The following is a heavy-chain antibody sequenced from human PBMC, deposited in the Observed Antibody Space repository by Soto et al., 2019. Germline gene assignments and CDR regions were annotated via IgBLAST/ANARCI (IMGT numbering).Heavy chain of an antibody. CDR3: ASGMSTT. Sequence: QVQLVQSGAEVKKPGASVKVSCKASGYTFTSHDINWMRQTTGQGLEWMGWMNPNSGHTNYAQKFQGRVTMTRDTSINTAYMEFNNLRPEDTAISYCASGMSTTWGQGTLVTVSS. CDR1: GYTFTSHD. D-gene: IGHD2-2*01. CDR2: MNPNSGHT. J-gene: IGHJ5*02. V-gene: IGHV1-8*01.